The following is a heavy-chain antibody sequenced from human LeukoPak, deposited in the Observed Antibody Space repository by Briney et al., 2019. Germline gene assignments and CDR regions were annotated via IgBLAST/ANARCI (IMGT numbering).Heavy chain of an antibody. D-gene: IGHD2-21*01. CDR2: IQFDGSDE. J-gene: IGHJ4*02. CDR3: AEDQKLQPFHY. CDR1: GLIFSTYG. V-gene: IGHV3-30*02. Sequence: GGSLRLSCTASGLIFSTYGMHWVRQAPGKGLEWVAFIQFDGSDEHYADSVKGRFTISRDNSKNTLYLQMNNLRPEDTSVYYCAEDQKLQPFHYWGPGTLVTVSS.